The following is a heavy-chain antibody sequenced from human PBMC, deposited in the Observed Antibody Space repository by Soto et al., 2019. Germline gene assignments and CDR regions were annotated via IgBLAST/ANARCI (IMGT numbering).Heavy chain of an antibody. Sequence: QVQLVQSGAEGKKPGASVKVSCKAAGYTLTTYGVSWVRQAPGQGLEWVGWISAYNDHTNYAQKFQGRVTMTTDTSTSTAYMELRSLRSDDRAVYYSARGTYFDYWGQVTLVTVSS. CDR1: GYTLTTYG. D-gene: IGHD1-1*01. CDR2: ISAYNDHT. J-gene: IGHJ4*02. CDR3: ARGTYFDY. V-gene: IGHV1-18*01.